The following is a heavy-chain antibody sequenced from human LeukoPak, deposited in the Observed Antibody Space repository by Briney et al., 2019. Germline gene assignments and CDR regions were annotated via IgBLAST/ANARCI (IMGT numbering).Heavy chain of an antibody. CDR1: GGTFSSYA. V-gene: IGHV1-69*13. CDR2: IIPIFGTA. Sequence: SVKVSCKASGGTFSSYAISWVRQAPGQGLEWMGGIIPIFGTANYAQKFQGRVTITADESTSTAYMELSSLRSEDTAVYYCAREEEEWELSFQHWGQGTLVTVSS. CDR3: AREEEEWELSFQH. D-gene: IGHD1-26*01. J-gene: IGHJ1*01.